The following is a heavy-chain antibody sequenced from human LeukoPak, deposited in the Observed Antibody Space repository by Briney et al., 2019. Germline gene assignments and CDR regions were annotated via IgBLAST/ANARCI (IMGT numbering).Heavy chain of an antibody. CDR1: GFTFSVYE. CDR2: ISSSGSTI. V-gene: IGHV3-48*03. Sequence: GGSLRLSCAASGFTFSVYEMNWVPQAPGRGLEWGSYISSSGSTIYYADSVKGRFPISRDNAKNSPYLQMNNLRAEDTAVYDCARDNRDDWKGSGIGYWGQRTLVTGSS. J-gene: IGHJ4*02. D-gene: IGHD3-10*01. CDR3: ARDNRDDWKGSGIGY.